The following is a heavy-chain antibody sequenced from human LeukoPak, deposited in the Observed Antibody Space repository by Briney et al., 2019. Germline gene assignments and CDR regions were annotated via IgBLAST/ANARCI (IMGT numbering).Heavy chain of an antibody. J-gene: IGHJ1*01. CDR2: ISGTGGST. CDR1: GFYFSSFA. V-gene: IGHV3-23*01. Sequence: AGGSLRLSCETSGFYFSSFAMSWVRQAPGKGPEWVSTISGTGGSTYYAASVKGRFTISRDNSNNTVSLQMDSLRAEDTALYYCAHPGATNVGYWGQGTLVTVSP. D-gene: IGHD1-26*01. CDR3: AHPGATNVGY.